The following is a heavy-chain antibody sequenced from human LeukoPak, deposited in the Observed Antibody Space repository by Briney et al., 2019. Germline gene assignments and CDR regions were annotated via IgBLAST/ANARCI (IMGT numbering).Heavy chain of an antibody. CDR1: GYTFTSYG. D-gene: IGHD3-22*01. V-gene: IGHV1-18*01. Sequence: ASVKVSCKASGYTFTSYGISWVRQAPGQGPEWMGWISAYNGNTNYAQKLQGRVTMTTDTSTSTAYMELRSLRSDDTAVYYCARGSGGSFIYDSSGYYYSPPNPLDYWGQGTLVTVSS. CDR2: ISAYNGNT. J-gene: IGHJ4*02. CDR3: ARGSGGSFIYDSSGYYYSPPNPLDY.